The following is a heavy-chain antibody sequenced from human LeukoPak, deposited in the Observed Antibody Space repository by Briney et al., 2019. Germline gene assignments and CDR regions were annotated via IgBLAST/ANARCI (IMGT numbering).Heavy chain of an antibody. CDR2: IYYSGST. Sequence: SETLSLTSTVSGGSISSGGYYWSWSRQHPVKGLEWSGYIYYSGSTYYNPSLKSRVTISVDTSKNQFSLKLSSVTAADTAVYYCARAYYYDSSGWGYFDYWGQGTLVTVSS. V-gene: IGHV4-31*03. D-gene: IGHD3-22*01. CDR3: ARAYYYDSSGWGYFDY. J-gene: IGHJ4*02. CDR1: GGSISSGGYY.